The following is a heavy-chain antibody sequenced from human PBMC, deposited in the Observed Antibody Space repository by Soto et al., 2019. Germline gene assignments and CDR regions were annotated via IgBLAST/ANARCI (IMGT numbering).Heavy chain of an antibody. V-gene: IGHV4-34*01. CDR1: GGSFSGYY. D-gene: IGHD6-13*01. Sequence: SETLSVTCAVYGGSFSGYYWSWIRQPPGKGLEWIGEINHSGSTNYNPSLKSRVTISVDTSKNQFSLKLSSVTAADTAVYYCARGRHGAAGLHDAFDIWGQGTMVTVSS. CDR3: ARGRHGAAGLHDAFDI. J-gene: IGHJ3*02. CDR2: INHSGST.